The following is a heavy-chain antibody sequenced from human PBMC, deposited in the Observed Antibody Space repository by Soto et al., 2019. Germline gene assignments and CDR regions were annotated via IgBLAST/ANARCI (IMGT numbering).Heavy chain of an antibody. CDR2: FGGSGGNT. J-gene: IGHJ4*02. CDR3: VRNIGLSCYSNFDY. Sequence: GGSLRLSSAASGFKFSNAGINWVRQAPGKGLEWVSTFGGSGGNTYYADSVKGRFTISKDNSKNTLDLQMDSLRAEDTAVYYCVRNIGLSCYSNFDYWGQGTLVTVSS. CDR1: GFKFSNAG. V-gene: IGHV3-23*01. D-gene: IGHD2-15*01.